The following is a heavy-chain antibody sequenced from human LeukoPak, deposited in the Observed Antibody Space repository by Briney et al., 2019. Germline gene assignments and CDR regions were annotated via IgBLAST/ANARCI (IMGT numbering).Heavy chain of an antibody. D-gene: IGHD2/OR15-2a*01. CDR2: IRNKTNFYAK. V-gene: IGHV3-73*01. CDR1: GFNFSATS. CDR3: TKYDS. J-gene: IGHJ5*01. Sequence: GGSLRLSCAASGFNFSATSIHWVRQVPGKGLEWIGRIRNKTNFYAKAYSPSVKGRFFLSRDDSNNVSYLQMNSLKTEDTGLYYCTKYDSWGQGTLVTVSS.